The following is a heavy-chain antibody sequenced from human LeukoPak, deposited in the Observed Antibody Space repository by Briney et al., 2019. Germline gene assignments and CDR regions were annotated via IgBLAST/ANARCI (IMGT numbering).Heavy chain of an antibody. Sequence: PSETLSLTCAVYGGSFSGYYWSWIRQPPGKGLEWIGEINHSGSTNYNPSLKSRVTISVDTSKNQFSLKLSSVTAADTAVYYCARVQYSSSSAYYYYGMDVRGQGTTVTVSS. V-gene: IGHV4-34*01. CDR3: ARVQYSSSSAYYYYGMDV. CDR1: GGSFSGYY. CDR2: INHSGST. J-gene: IGHJ6*02. D-gene: IGHD6-6*01.